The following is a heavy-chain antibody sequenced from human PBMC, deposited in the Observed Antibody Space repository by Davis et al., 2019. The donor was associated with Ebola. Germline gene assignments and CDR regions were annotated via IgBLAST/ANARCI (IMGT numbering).Heavy chain of an antibody. Sequence: SETLSLTCTVSGGSISSSSYYWDWIRQPPGKGLEWIGSIYYSGSTYYNPSLKSRVTISVDTSKNQFSLKLSSVTAADTAVYYCARDRGYSGSSWFDPWGQGTLVTVSS. CDR1: GGSISSSSYY. J-gene: IGHJ5*02. V-gene: IGHV4-39*07. D-gene: IGHD1-26*01. CDR3: ARDRGYSGSSWFDP. CDR2: IYYSGST.